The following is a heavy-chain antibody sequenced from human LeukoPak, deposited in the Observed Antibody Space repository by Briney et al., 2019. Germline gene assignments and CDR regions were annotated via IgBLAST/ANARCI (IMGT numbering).Heavy chain of an antibody. Sequence: PGGSLRLSCSASGFTFSSYAMHWVRQAPRKGLEWVSGIDESGGSIYYADSVKGRFTISRDNSKNTLDLHMNSLRAEDTAVYYCARDYGSRGSSSYPFDNWSQGTLVTVSP. V-gene: IGHV3-23*01. J-gene: IGHJ4*02. D-gene: IGHD3-10*01. CDR2: IDESGGSI. CDR1: GFTFSSYA. CDR3: ARDYGSRGSSSYPFDN.